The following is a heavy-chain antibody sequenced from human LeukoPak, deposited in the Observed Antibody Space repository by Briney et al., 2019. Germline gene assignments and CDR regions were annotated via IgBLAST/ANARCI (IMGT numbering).Heavy chain of an antibody. Sequence: GGSLRLSCAASGFTFSSYWMSWVRQAPGKGRGWVANIKQDGCEKYYVESVKGRFTISRDKATTSLYLPLHSMRAEDTAVYSCARQLDSEYWGQGTLVTVSS. CDR1: GFTFSSYW. V-gene: IGHV3-7*01. CDR3: ARQLDSEY. J-gene: IGHJ4*02. D-gene: IGHD1-1*01. CDR2: IKQDGCEK.